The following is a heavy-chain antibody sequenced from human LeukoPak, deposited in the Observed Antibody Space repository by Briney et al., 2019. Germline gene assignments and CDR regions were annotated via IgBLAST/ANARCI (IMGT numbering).Heavy chain of an antibody. D-gene: IGHD2-2*02. J-gene: IGHJ4*02. CDR2: IKQDGSEK. CDR1: GFTVSSNY. V-gene: IGHV3-7*01. CDR3: ARERIRYCSSTSCYTDFDY. Sequence: GGSLRLSCAASGFTVSSNYMSWVRQAPGKGLEWVANIKQDGSEKYYVDSVKGRFTISRDNAKNSLYLQMNSLRAEDTAVYYCARERIRYCSSTSCYTDFDYWGQGTLVTVSS.